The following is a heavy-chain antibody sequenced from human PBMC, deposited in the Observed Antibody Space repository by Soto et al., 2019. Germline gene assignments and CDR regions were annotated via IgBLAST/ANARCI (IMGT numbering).Heavy chain of an antibody. J-gene: IGHJ6*02. CDR3: ARGSSVRGMNV. Sequence: QVQLVESGGGLVKPGGSLRLSCAASGFIFSDYYMSWVRQAPGKGLEWVSYISGTDPYMKYADAVRGRFTISRDNAKNSLYLQMNSLRDDDTAVYYCARGSSVRGMNVCCQGTTVSVSS. CDR2: ISGTDPYM. CDR1: GFIFSDYY. D-gene: IGHD6-13*01. V-gene: IGHV3-11*06.